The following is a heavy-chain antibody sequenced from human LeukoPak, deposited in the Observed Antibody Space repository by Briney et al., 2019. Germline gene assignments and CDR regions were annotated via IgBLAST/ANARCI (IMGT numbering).Heavy chain of an antibody. D-gene: IGHD2-2*01. CDR1: GYTFTRYG. CDR2: ISAYNGNT. V-gene: IGHV1-18*01. J-gene: IGHJ4*02. CDR3: ARDLMGPNAYCSSTSCHGDFDY. Sequence: ASVRVFCKASGYTFTRYGISWVRQAPGQGLEWMGWISAYNGNTNYAQKLQGRVTMTTDTSTSTAYMELRSLRSDDTAVYYCARDLMGPNAYCSSTSCHGDFDYWGQGTLVTVSS.